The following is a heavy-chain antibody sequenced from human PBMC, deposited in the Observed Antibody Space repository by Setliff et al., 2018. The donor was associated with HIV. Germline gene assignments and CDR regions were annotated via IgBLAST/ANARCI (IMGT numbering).Heavy chain of an antibody. CDR2: IYTSGP. J-gene: IGHJ4*02. Sequence: KASETLSLTCTVSGDSISSGSNYWSWIRQPAGKGLEWIGRIYTSGPRYNPSLENRVTISADTSKSQFSLKLTSVTAADTAAYFCARVSTDYVWGSFLSSGPYYFDFWGQGALVTVSS. V-gene: IGHV4-61*02. CDR1: GDSISSGSNY. CDR3: ARVSTDYVWGSFLSSGPYYFDF. D-gene: IGHD3-16*01.